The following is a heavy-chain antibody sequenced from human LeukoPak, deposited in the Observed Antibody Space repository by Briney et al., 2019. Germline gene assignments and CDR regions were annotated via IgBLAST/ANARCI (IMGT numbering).Heavy chain of an antibody. Sequence: SETLSLTCAVYGGSFSGYYWSWIRQPPGKGLEWIGEINHSGSTNYNPSLKSRVTISVDTSKNQFSLKLSSVTAADTAVYYCARDYYDSSGYSLSAFDIWGQGTMVTVSS. CDR2: INHSGST. CDR1: GGSFSGYY. J-gene: IGHJ3*02. V-gene: IGHV4-34*01. D-gene: IGHD3-22*01. CDR3: ARDYYDSSGYSLSAFDI.